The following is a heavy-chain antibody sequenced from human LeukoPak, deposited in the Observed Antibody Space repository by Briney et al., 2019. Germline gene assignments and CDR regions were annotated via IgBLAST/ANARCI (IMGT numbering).Heavy chain of an antibody. CDR3: ARRFLDY. Sequence: GGSLRLSCAASGFTFSSFAMHWVRQAPGRGLEWVAAISYHGTNTYYADSVKGRFTISRDNAKNSLYLQMNSLRAEDTAVYYCARRFLDYWGQGALVTVSS. V-gene: IGHV3-30*04. D-gene: IGHD2-21*01. J-gene: IGHJ4*02. CDR2: ISYHGTNT. CDR1: GFTFSSFA.